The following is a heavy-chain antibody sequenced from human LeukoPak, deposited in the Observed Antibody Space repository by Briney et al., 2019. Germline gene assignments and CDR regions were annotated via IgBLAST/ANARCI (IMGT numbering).Heavy chain of an antibody. CDR2: IYYSGST. D-gene: IGHD3-22*01. CDR1: GGSIISTTYY. V-gene: IGHV4-39*01. J-gene: IGHJ6*03. Sequence: SETLSLTCTVSGGSIISTTYYWGWIRQPPGKGLEWIANIYYSGSTFYNPSLRSRVTISVDTSKNQFSLKLNSVTATDTAVYYCARGGSGSYVYYYYYYMDVWGKGTTVTVSS. CDR3: ARGGSGSYVYYYYYYMDV.